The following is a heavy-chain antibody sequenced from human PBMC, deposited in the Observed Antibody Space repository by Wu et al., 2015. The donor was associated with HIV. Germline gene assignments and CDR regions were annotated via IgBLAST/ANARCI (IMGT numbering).Heavy chain of an antibody. CDR3: AREGQQLGRGSEYFQH. CDR1: GYTFTDYY. CDR2: INPKSGGT. Sequence: QVQLAQSGAEVKKPGASVKVSCKASGYTFTDYYMHWVRQAPGQGLEWMGWINPKSGGTNFAQKFQGRVTMTRDTSINTSYMELSRLRSGDTAVYYCAREGQQLGRGSEYFQHWGQGTLVTVSS. D-gene: IGHD6-13*01. J-gene: IGHJ1*01. V-gene: IGHV1-2*02.